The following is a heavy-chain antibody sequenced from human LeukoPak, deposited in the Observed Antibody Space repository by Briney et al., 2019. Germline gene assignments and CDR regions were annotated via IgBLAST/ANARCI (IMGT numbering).Heavy chain of an antibody. CDR1: EYSFTSYW. V-gene: IGHV5-51*01. CDR3: ARQVGIYIVGASNWFDP. D-gene: IGHD1-26*01. CDR2: IYPGDSDT. Sequence: GESLKISCKASEYSFTSYWIGWVRQMPGKGLEWMGIIYPGDSDTRYSPSFQGQVTISADKSISTAYLQWSSLKASDTAMYYCARQVGIYIVGASNWFDPWGQGTLVTVSS. J-gene: IGHJ5*02.